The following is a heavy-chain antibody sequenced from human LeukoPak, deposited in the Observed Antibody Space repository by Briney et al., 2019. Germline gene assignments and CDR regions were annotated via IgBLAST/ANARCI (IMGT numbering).Heavy chain of an antibody. CDR2: ISASSTYT. Sequence: GGSLRLSCVGSDNSFNSYIINWVRQAPGKGLEWVSSISASSTYTYPADSVKGRFTISRDNAKKSVYLQMDSLRAGDTAVYYCARGDSYGEYPYYYYGMDVWGQGTTVTVSS. V-gene: IGHV3-21*01. J-gene: IGHJ6*02. CDR3: ARGDSYGEYPYYYYGMDV. CDR1: DNSFNSYI. D-gene: IGHD4-17*01.